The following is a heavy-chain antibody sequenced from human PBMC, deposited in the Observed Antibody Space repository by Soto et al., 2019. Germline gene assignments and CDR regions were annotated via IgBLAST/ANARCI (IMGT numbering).Heavy chain of an antibody. CDR2: ISGSGGST. CDR3: AKEGEYCSGGSCYGYFDL. D-gene: IGHD2-15*01. CDR1: GFTFSSYA. V-gene: IGHV3-23*01. Sequence: EVQLLESGGGLVQPGGSLRLSCAASGFTFSSYAMSWVRQAPGKGLEWVSAISGSGGSTYYADSVKGRFTISRDNSKNTLYLQMNSLRAEDTAVYYCAKEGEYCSGGSCYGYFDLWGRGTLVTVSS. J-gene: IGHJ2*01.